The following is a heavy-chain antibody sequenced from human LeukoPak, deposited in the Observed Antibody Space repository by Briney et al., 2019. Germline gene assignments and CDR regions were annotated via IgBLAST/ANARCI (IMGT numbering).Heavy chain of an antibody. J-gene: IGHJ6*04. CDR2: IKQDGSET. Sequence: QPVGSLRLSCAASGFTFSSNWMSWVRQAPGSGLEWVANIKQDGSETYYVDSVEGRFTISRDNAKNSLYLQMNSLRVEDTAVYYCAELGITMIGGVWGKGTTVTISS. D-gene: IGHD3-10*02. CDR1: GFTFSSNW. V-gene: IGHV3-7*01. CDR3: AELGITMIGGV.